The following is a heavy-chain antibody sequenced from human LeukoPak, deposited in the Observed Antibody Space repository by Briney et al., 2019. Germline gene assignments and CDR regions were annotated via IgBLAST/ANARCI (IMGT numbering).Heavy chain of an antibody. CDR3: AKDGTGTQLVFDY. J-gene: IGHJ4*02. V-gene: IGHV3-23*01. D-gene: IGHD1/OR15-1a*01. CDR1: GFTFSSYS. CDR2: ISGSGGST. Sequence: GGSLRLSCAASGFTFSSYSMNWVRQAPGKGLEWVSAISGSGGSTYYADSVKGRFTISRDNSKNTLYLQMNSLRAEDTAVYYCAKDGTGTQLVFDYWGQGTLVTVSS.